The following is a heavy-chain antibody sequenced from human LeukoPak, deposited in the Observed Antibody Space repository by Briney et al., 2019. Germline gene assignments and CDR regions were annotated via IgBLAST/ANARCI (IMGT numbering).Heavy chain of an antibody. CDR3: TTHDYYGSDLSYFAY. D-gene: IGHD3-10*01. V-gene: IGHV3-15*01. CDR2: IKSKTDGGTT. J-gene: IGHJ4*02. CDR1: GFTFSTAY. Sequence: GGSLRLSCAASGFTFSTAYMSWVRQRPGKGLEWVGRIKSKTDGGTTDSAVPVKGRFTISRDDSKTTLYLQMNSLETEDTAVYYCTTHDYYGSDLSYFAYWGQGTLVTVSS.